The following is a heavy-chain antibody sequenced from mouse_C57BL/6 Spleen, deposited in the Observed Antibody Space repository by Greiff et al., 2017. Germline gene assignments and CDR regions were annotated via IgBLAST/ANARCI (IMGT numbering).Heavy chain of an antibody. V-gene: IGHV1-80*01. Sequence: VQLQQSGAELVKPGASVKISCKAYGYAFSSYWMNWVKQRPGKGLEWIGQIYPGDGDTNYNGKFKGKATLTADKSSSTAYMQLSSLTSEDSAVYFCARRDGYDEGFDYWGQGTTLTVSS. CDR3: ARRDGYDEGFDY. J-gene: IGHJ2*01. D-gene: IGHD2-2*01. CDR2: IYPGDGDT. CDR1: GYAFSSYW.